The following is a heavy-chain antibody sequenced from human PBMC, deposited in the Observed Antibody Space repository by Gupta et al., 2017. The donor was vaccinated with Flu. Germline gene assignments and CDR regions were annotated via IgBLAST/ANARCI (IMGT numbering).Heavy chain of an antibody. V-gene: IGHV3-9*01. D-gene: IGHD6-6*01. Sequence: EAQLVESGGGWVQPGWSLRLSCVASGFTFDDYPMHWVRQAPGKGLEWVSGTDWNAGGLGYAESVRGRFTISRDNARNTLYLQMNSLRPEDTALYFCAKDRSSVDAFDIWGLGTMVTVSS. J-gene: IGHJ3*02. CDR2: TDWNAGGL. CDR3: AKDRSSVDAFDI. CDR1: GFTFDDYP.